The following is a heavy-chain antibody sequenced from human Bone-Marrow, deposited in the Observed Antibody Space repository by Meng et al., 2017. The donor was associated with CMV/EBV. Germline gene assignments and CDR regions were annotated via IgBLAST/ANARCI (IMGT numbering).Heavy chain of an antibody. J-gene: IGHJ3*02. V-gene: IGHV3-23*01. D-gene: IGHD3-22*01. CDR3: ASSNYYDSSSYSLFDAFDI. CDR2: ISGSGGST. Sequence: GESLKISCAASGFTFSSYAMSWVRRAPGKGLEWVSAISGSGGSTYYADSVKGRFTISRDNAKNSLYLQMNSLRAEDTAVYYCASSNYYDSSSYSLFDAFDIWGQGTMVTVSS. CDR1: GFTFSSYA.